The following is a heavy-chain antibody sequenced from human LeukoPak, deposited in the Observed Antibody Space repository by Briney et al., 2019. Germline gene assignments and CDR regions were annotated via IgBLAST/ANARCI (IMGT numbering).Heavy chain of an antibody. D-gene: IGHD3-22*01. V-gene: IGHV3-9*01. CDR2: IRWNSGSI. CDR3: AKDISREYYYDSSGYYQG. J-gene: IGHJ4*02. CDR1: GFTFYDYA. Sequence: PGRSLRLSCAASGFTFYDYAMAWGRQARGKGLGWVSGIRWNSGSIGYAHSVKGRFTISRDNAKISMYLQMNSLRADDKALYYCAKDISREYYYDSSGYYQGWGQGTLVTVSS.